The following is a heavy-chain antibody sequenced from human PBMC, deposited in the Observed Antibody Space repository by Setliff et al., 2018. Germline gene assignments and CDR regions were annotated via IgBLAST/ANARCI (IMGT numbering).Heavy chain of an antibody. V-gene: IGHV3-23*01. Sequence: PGGSLRLSCAASGFTFSSSSMTWVRQAPGKGLEWVSAINSGGSSTYYADSVKGRFTISRDNSKNTLYLQMNSLRAEDTAIYSCAKFSSVPGSRFFDYWCQGALVTVSS. D-gene: IGHD2-2*01. CDR3: AKFSSVPGSRFFDY. CDR2: INSGGSST. CDR1: GFTFSSSS. J-gene: IGHJ4*02.